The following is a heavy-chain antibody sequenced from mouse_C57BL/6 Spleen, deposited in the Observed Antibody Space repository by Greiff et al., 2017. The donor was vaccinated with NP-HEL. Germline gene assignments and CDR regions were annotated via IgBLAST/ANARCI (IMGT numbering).Heavy chain of an antibody. Sequence: VKLMESGPGLVAPSQSLSITCTVSGFSLTSYAISWVRQPPGKGLEWLGVIWTGGGTNYNSALKSRLSISKDNSKSQVFLKMNSLQTDDTARYYCARNDYGGGGSWFAYWGQGTLVTVSA. CDR1: GFSLTSYA. CDR3: ARNDYGGGGSWFAY. CDR2: IWTGGGT. V-gene: IGHV2-9-1*01. J-gene: IGHJ3*01. D-gene: IGHD2-4*01.